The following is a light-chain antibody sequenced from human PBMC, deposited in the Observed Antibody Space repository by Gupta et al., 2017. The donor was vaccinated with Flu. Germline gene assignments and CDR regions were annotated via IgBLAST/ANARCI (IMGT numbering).Light chain of an antibody. CDR3: QQRSNWLT. CDR1: QSVSSY. V-gene: IGKV3-11*01. Sequence: SPATLSLSPGERATLSCRASQSVSSYLAWYQQKPGQAPRLLIYDASNRATGIPARFSGSGSGTDFTLTISSLEPEDCAVYYCQQRSNWLTFGGGTKVEIK. CDR2: DAS. J-gene: IGKJ4*01.